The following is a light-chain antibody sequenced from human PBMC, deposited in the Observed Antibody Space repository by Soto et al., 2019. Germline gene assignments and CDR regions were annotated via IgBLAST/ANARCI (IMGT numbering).Light chain of an antibody. CDR2: GAS. V-gene: IGKV3-15*01. CDR3: QQYNNWPPWT. CDR1: QSVSSN. Sequence: EIVMTQSPATLSVSPGERATLSCRASQSVSSNLAWYKQKPGQAPRLLIYGASTRATGIPARFSGSGSGTEFTLTISSLQSEDFAVYYCQQYNNWPPWTFGQGTKVESK. J-gene: IGKJ1*01.